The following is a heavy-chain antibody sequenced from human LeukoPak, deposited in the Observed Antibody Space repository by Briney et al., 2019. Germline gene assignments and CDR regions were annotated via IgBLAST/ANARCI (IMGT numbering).Heavy chain of an antibody. Sequence: PGGSLRLSCAASGFTFSSYWMSWVRQAPGKGLEWVANIKQDGSEKYYVDSVKGRFTISRDNAKNSLYLQMNSLRAEDTAVYYCARGGVPADEGDWFDPWGQGTLVTVSS. CDR2: IKQDGSEK. CDR3: ARGGVPADEGDWFDP. CDR1: GFTFSSYW. V-gene: IGHV3-7*01. J-gene: IGHJ5*02. D-gene: IGHD2-2*01.